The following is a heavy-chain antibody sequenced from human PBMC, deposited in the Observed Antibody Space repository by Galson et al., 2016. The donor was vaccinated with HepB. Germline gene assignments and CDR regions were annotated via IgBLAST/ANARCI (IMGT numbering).Heavy chain of an antibody. D-gene: IGHD3-9*01. Sequence: SETLSLTCAVFGGSISSSNWWTWVRQPPGKGLEWIGEIYDSGSTNYNPSLKSRVTISVDKSKNEFSLTLSSVTAADTSVYYCASANLYYDILTGDYGAEYFQHWGQGTLVNVST. CDR1: GGSISSSNW. J-gene: IGHJ1*01. CDR2: IYDSGST. CDR3: ASANLYYDILTGDYGAEYFQH. V-gene: IGHV4-4*02.